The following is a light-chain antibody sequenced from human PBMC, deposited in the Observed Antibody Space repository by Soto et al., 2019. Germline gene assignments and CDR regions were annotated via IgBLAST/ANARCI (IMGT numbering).Light chain of an antibody. J-gene: IGKJ4*01. CDR1: QSISYY. Sequence: DIQMTQSPSSLSPCVGDRVNITCRASQSISYYLNWYQQKPGRAPNLLMYGASSLQSGVPSRFTGSGSGTEFTLTITSLQPGDFATYYCQQTYTTPLTFGGGTKVDIK. CDR3: QQTYTTPLT. V-gene: IGKV1-39*01. CDR2: GAS.